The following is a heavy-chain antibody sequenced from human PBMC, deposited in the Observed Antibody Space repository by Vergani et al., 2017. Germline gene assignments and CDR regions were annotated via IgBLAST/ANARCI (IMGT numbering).Heavy chain of an antibody. CDR3: ARETFNYDILTGYYPDAFDI. D-gene: IGHD3-9*01. J-gene: IGHJ3*02. V-gene: IGHV3-7*01. CDR1: GFTFSSYW. CDR2: IKQDGSEK. Sequence: EVQLVESGGGLVQPGGSLRLSCAASGFTFSSYWMSWARQAPGKGLEWVANIKQDGSEKYYVDSVKGRFTISRDNAKNSLYLQMNSLRAEDTAVYYCARETFNYDILTGYYPDAFDIWGQGTMVTVSS.